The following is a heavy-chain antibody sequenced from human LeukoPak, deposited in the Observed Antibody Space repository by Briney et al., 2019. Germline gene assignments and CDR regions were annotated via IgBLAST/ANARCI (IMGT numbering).Heavy chain of an antibody. CDR2: ISSSSYI. D-gene: IGHD3-22*01. CDR3: GRFQYGTSGYLLPFDY. CDR1: GFTFSSYS. J-gene: IGHJ4*02. V-gene: IGHV3-21*01. Sequence: GGSLRLSCAASGFTFSSYSMNWVRQAPGKGLEWVSSISSSSYIYYADSVKGRFTISRDNAKNSLYLQMNSLRAEDTAVYFCGRFQYGTSGYLLPFDYWGQGTPVTVSS.